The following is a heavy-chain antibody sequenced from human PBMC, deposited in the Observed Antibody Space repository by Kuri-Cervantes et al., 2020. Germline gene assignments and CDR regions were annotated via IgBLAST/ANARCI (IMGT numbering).Heavy chain of an antibody. J-gene: IGHJ3*02. CDR2: MNPNSGNT. D-gene: IGHD3-22*01. CDR3: ARVIGYYDSSGYLDAFDI. Sequence: ASVKVSCKASGYTFTSYGISWVRQAPGQGLEWMGWMNPNSGNTGYAQKFQGRVTMARNTSISTAYMELSSLRSEDTAVYYCARVIGYYDSSGYLDAFDIWGQGTMVTVSS. V-gene: IGHV1-8*02. CDR1: GYTFTSYG.